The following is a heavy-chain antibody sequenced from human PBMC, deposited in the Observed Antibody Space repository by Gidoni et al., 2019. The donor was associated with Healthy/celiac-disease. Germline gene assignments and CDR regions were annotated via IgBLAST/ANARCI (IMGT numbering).Heavy chain of an antibody. D-gene: IGHD1-26*01. Sequence: EVQLVESGGGLVQPGRSLGLSCAAPGFTFDDYAMHCVRQAPGKGLGWVSGISWNSGSIGDADSVKGRFTISRDNAKNSLYLQMNSLRAEDTALYYCAKDIRGQWELGAFDIWGQGTMVTVSS. CDR3: AKDIRGQWELGAFDI. V-gene: IGHV3-9*01. CDR1: GFTFDDYA. J-gene: IGHJ3*02. CDR2: ISWNSGSI.